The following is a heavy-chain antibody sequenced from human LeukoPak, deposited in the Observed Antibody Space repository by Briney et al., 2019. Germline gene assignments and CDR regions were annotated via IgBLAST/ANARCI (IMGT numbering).Heavy chain of an antibody. Sequence: ASVKVSCKASGYTFTGYYMHWVRQAPGQGLEWMGWINPNSGGTNYAQKFQGRVTMTRDTSISTAYMELSRLRSDDTAVYYCARVPPTNYYDSSSNYFDYWGQGTLVTVSS. CDR3: ARVPPTNYYDSSSNYFDY. CDR1: GYTFTGYY. D-gene: IGHD3-22*01. J-gene: IGHJ4*02. V-gene: IGHV1-2*02. CDR2: INPNSGGT.